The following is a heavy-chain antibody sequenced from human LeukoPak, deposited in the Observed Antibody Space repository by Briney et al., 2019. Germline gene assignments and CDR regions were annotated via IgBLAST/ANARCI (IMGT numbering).Heavy chain of an antibody. J-gene: IGHJ6*03. V-gene: IGHV4-61*02. CDR3: ARGGRGDDNLYYYDTDV. Sequence: SETLSFTCTGSGGSISRDNYVRSSIRQPAGKGLEWMGRFCTRGSTDYNPSLRSRLAISGDTSRNQFSRNLYSVTAADTAVYSWARGGRGDDNLYYYDTDVWGKGTTVIVSS. CDR1: GGSISRDNYV. D-gene: IGHD3-16*01. CDR2: FCTRGST.